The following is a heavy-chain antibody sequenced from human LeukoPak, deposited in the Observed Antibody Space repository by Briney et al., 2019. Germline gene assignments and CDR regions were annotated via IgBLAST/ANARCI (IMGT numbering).Heavy chain of an antibody. Sequence: SETLSLTCTVSGGSISSGGYYWSWIRQHPGKGLEWIGYIYYSGSTYYNPSLKSRVTISVDTSKNQFSLKLSSVTAADTAVYYCARGFVGDYGYWGQGTLVTVSS. CDR3: ARGFVGDYGY. J-gene: IGHJ4*02. V-gene: IGHV4-31*03. CDR1: GGSISSGGYY. D-gene: IGHD4-17*01. CDR2: IYYSGST.